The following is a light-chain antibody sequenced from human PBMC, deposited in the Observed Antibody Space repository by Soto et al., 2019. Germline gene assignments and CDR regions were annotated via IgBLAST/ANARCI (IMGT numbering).Light chain of an antibody. CDR1: QSISSY. V-gene: IGKV1-39*01. J-gene: IGKJ1*01. CDR3: QQSYSTPQT. CDR2: AAS. Sequence: DIPMTQSPSSLSASVGDRVTITCRASQSISSYLNWYQQKPGKAPKLLIYAASSLQSGVPSRFSGSGSGTDFTLTISSLQPEYFATYYCQQSYSTPQTFGQGTKVEIK.